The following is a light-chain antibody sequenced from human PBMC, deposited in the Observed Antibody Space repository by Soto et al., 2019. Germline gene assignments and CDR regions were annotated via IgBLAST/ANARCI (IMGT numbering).Light chain of an antibody. CDR3: QQYYSFPWT. CDR1: QSDLYNSNNKNY. CDR2: RAS. Sequence: DLVMTQSPDSLAVSLGERATINCKSSQSDLYNSNNKNYLAWYQQKPGQSPKLLIYRASTRESGVPDRFNGSGSGTDFTLTISSLQAEDVAVYYCQQYYSFPWTFGQGTKVEIK. J-gene: IGKJ1*01. V-gene: IGKV4-1*01.